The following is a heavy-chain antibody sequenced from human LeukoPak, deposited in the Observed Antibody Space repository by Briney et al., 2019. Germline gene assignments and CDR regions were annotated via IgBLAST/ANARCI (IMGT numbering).Heavy chain of an antibody. CDR2: INPDAGGT. CDR1: GYIFTNYY. D-gene: IGHD6-13*01. J-gene: IGHJ4*02. CDR3: ARDDSSTGIAAAGTLFDY. Sequence: ASVTVSFKASGYIFTNYYMHWVRQAPGQGLEWVGVINPDAGGTGYAQKFQGRVTMTRDTSTSTVYMEVISLTSEDTAVYYCARDDSSTGIAAAGTLFDYWGQGTLVTVSS. V-gene: IGHV1-46*01.